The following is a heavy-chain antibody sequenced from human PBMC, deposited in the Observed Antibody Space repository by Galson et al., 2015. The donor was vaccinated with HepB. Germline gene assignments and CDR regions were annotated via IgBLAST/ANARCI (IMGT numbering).Heavy chain of an antibody. CDR1: GFSFSFYV. D-gene: IGHD3-9*01. J-gene: IGHJ4*02. CDR3: VKGVYRDVLTGYYNY. Sequence: SLRLSCAASGFSFSFYVMYWVRQAPGKGLEYVSVISGNGDKTNYADSVKGRFTISRDNSKNTLYLQMRSLRAEDTAVYYCVKGVYRDVLTGYYNYWGQGTLVSVSS. CDR2: ISGNGDKT. V-gene: IGHV3-64D*06.